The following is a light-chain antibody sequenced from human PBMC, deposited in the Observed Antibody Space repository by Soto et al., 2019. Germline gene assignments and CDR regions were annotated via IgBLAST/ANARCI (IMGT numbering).Light chain of an antibody. CDR2: AAS. CDR3: QQYASSPRT. CDR1: QTVKSNY. V-gene: IGKV3-20*01. J-gene: IGKJ1*01. Sequence: IVLTQSPGTLSLSPGERATLSCRASQTVKSNYLAWYQHKPGQAPRLLIYAASSRATGIPDRFSGSGSGTDFTLTISRLEPEDFVVYSCQQYASSPRTFGQGTKVDIK.